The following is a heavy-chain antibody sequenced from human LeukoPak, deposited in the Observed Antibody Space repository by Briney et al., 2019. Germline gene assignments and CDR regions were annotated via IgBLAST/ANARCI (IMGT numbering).Heavy chain of an antibody. J-gene: IGHJ3*02. CDR2: ISYDGSNK. Sequence: GGSLRLSCAASGFTFSSYAMHWVRQAPGKRLEWVAVISYDGSNKYYADSVKGRFTISRDNSKNTLYLQMNSLRAEDTAVYYCARDEYSGYEDSTGAFDIWGQGTMVTVSS. CDR1: GFTFSSYA. D-gene: IGHD5-12*01. CDR3: ARDEYSGYEDSTGAFDI. V-gene: IGHV3-30-3*01.